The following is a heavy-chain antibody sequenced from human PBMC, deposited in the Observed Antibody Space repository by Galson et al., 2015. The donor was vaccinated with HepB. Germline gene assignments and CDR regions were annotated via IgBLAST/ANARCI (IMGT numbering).Heavy chain of an antibody. D-gene: IGHD3-3*01. J-gene: IGHJ6*03. V-gene: IGHV1-69*13. CDR3: ARRAGGLRASPHYYMDV. CDR1: GGTFSSYA. Sequence: SVKVSCKASGGTFSSYAISWVRQAPGQGLEWMGGIIPIFGTANYAQKFQGRVTITADESTSTAYMELSSLRSEDTAVYYCARRAGGLRASPHYYMDVWGKGTTVTVSS. CDR2: IIPIFGTA.